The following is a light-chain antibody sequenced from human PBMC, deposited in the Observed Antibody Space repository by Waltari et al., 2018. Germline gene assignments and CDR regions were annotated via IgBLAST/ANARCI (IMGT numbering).Light chain of an antibody. CDR3: QQSYTTAYT. Sequence: IQMTQSPSSLSASVGDRVTITCRASPSISTSLNLYQQIPGKAPKLLIYVASTLQSGVPSRFSGSGSVTDFSLTISSLQPEDFATYYCQQSYTTAYTFGQGTKLEIK. CDR2: VAS. V-gene: IGKV1-39*01. CDR1: PSISTS. J-gene: IGKJ2*01.